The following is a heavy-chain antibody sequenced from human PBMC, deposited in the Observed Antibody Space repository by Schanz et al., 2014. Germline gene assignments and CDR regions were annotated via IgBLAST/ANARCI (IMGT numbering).Heavy chain of an antibody. CDR3: AKDGPGGSGSYSADGGMDV. CDR2: ISGGGGTT. D-gene: IGHD3-10*01. Sequence: EVHLLESGGGLVPPGGSLRLSCAASGFNFSDYAMCWVRQAPGKGLEWVSAISGGGGTTYYTDSVKGRFTISRDNSKSTLYLQMNSLRAEDTAVYYRAKDGPGGSGSYSADGGMDVWGQGTTVTVSS. CDR1: GFNFSDYA. V-gene: IGHV3-23*01. J-gene: IGHJ6*02.